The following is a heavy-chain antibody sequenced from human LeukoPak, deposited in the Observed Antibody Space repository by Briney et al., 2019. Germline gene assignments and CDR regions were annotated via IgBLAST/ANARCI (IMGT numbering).Heavy chain of an antibody. J-gene: IGHJ4*02. CDR3: ARMNWNDISYFDY. CDR2: IYYTGT. V-gene: IGHV4-59*02. Sequence: PSETLSLTCTVSGGSVTDYYWSWIRQSPGKGLEWIGYIYYTGTSYNPSLKSRVTISADTSKNQFSLKLISVTAADTAVYYCARMNWNDISYFDYWGQGTLVTVSS. CDR1: GGSVTDYY. D-gene: IGHD1-1*01.